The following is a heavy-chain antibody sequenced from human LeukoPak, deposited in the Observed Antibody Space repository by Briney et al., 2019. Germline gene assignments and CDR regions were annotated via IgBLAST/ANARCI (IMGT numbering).Heavy chain of an antibody. CDR2: ISGSGGST. J-gene: IGHJ4*02. D-gene: IGHD1-26*01. Sequence: HTGGSLRLSCAASGFTFSSYAMSWVRQAPGKGLEWVSVISGSGGSTYYADSVKGRFTISRDNAKNSLYLQMNSLRAEDTAVYYCARGLSGSYGYYFDYWGQGTLSPSPQ. CDR1: GFTFSSYA. CDR3: ARGLSGSYGYYFDY. V-gene: IGHV3-23*01.